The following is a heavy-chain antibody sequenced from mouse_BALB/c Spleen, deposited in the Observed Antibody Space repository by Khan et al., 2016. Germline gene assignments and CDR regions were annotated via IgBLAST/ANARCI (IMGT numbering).Heavy chain of an antibody. V-gene: IGHV9-1*02. J-gene: IGHJ4*01. Sequence: QIQLVQSGPELKKPGETVKISCKVSGYTFTNYGMNWVKQTPGKGLKWMGWIKTYTGEPIYADDFKGRFAFSLETSASTAFLQINNLKNEDMATYFCVRRRLLDLYYAMDYWGQGTSVTFSS. CDR2: IKTYTGEP. CDR3: VRRRLLDLYYAMDY. D-gene: IGHD3-1*01. CDR1: GYTFTNYG.